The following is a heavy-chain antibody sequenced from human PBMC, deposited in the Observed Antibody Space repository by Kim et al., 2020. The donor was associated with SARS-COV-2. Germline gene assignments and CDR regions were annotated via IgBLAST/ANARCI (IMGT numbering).Heavy chain of an antibody. CDR3: ARRSSLGGFDY. Sequence: TNDTPSLKSRDTISVDTAKNQFSLKLSSVTAADTAVYYCARRSSLGGFDYWGQGTLVTVSS. J-gene: IGHJ4*02. CDR2: T. D-gene: IGHD6-13*01. V-gene: IGHV4-59*08.